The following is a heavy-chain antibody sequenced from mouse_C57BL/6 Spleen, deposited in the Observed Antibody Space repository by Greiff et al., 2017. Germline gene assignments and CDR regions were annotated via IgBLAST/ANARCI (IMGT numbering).Heavy chain of an antibody. D-gene: IGHD1-1*01. V-gene: IGHV5-17*01. J-gene: IGHJ2*01. Sequence: EVNVVESGGGLVKPGGSLKLSCAASGFTFSDYGMHWVSQAPEKGLEWVAYISSGSSTIYYADTVKGRFTISRDNAKNTLFLQMTSLRSEDTARYYCARDYGSSPDYWGQGTTLTVSS. CDR3: ARDYGSSPDY. CDR1: GFTFSDYG. CDR2: ISSGSSTI.